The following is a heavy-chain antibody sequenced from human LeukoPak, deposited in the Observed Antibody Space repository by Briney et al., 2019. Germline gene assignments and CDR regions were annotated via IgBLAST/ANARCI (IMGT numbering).Heavy chain of an antibody. Sequence: PSETLSLTCAVYGGSFSGYYWSWIRQPPGKGLEWTGSIYHSGNTYYNPSLASRVIILVDTSKNEFSLQLGSVTAADTAVYYCARSLAGTYYYDSSGYYYDGRDCWGQGTLVTVSS. V-gene: IGHV4-34*01. CDR1: GGSFSGYY. D-gene: IGHD3-22*01. CDR3: ARSLAGTYYYDSSGYYYDGRDC. CDR2: IYHSGNT. J-gene: IGHJ4*02.